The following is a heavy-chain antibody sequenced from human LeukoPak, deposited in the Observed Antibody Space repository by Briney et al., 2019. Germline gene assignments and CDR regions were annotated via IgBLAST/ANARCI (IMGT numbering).Heavy chain of an antibody. V-gene: IGHV3-30*18. CDR3: AKNQDAGYSSSCLDY. Sequence: PGGSLRLSCAASGFTFSNYGMHWVRQAPGKGLEWVAVISYDGSNKYYADSVKGRFTISRDNSKNTLYLQMNSLRAEDTAVYYCAKNQDAGYSSSCLDYWGQGTLVTVSS. J-gene: IGHJ4*02. CDR1: GFTFSNYG. CDR2: ISYDGSNK. D-gene: IGHD6-13*01.